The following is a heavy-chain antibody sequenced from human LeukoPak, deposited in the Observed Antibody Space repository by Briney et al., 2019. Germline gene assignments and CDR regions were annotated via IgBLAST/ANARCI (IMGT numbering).Heavy chain of an antibody. CDR3: AKDTDTGYCSSTSCYGSLDY. CDR2: IRYDGSNK. V-gene: IGHV3-30*02. D-gene: IGHD2-2*01. CDR1: GFTFSSYG. J-gene: IGHJ4*02. Sequence: PGGSLRLSCAASGFTFSSYGMHWVRQAPGKGLEWVAFIRYDGSNKYYADSVKGRFTISRDNSKNTLYLQMNSLRAEDTALYYCAKDTDTGYCSSTSCYGSLDYWGQGTLVTVSS.